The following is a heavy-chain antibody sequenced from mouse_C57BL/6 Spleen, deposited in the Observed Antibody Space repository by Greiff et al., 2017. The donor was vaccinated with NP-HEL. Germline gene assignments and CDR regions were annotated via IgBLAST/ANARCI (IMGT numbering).Heavy chain of an antibody. V-gene: IGHV1-61*01. Sequence: QVQLQQPVAELVRPGSSVKLSCKASGYTFTSYCMDWVKQRPGQGLEWIGNIYPSDSETHYNQKFKDKATLTVDKSSSTAYMQLSSLTSEDSAVDDCAYKGYWGQGTTLTVSS. D-gene: IGHD1-3*01. CDR2: IYPSDSET. CDR1: GYTFTSYC. CDR3: AYKGY. J-gene: IGHJ2*01.